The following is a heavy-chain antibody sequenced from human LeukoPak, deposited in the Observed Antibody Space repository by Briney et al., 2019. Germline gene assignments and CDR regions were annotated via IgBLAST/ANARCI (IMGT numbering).Heavy chain of an antibody. CDR2: ISNTGRYI. CDR1: GFSFTTYS. Sequence: KPGESLRLSCAASGFSFTTYSMTWVRQAPGKGLEWVSSISNTGRYIYYKDSVKGRFTISRDNADNSLFLQMTSLRAEDTAVYYCAKVVDPNTVGDYWGQGTLVTVSS. D-gene: IGHD1/OR15-1a*01. V-gene: IGHV3-21*04. CDR3: AKVVDPNTVGDY. J-gene: IGHJ4*02.